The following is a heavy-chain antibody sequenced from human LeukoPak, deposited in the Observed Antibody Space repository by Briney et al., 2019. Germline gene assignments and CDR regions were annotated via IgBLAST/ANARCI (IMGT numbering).Heavy chain of an antibody. D-gene: IGHD3-10*01. CDR1: GYTFTGYY. J-gene: IGHJ4*02. CDR3: ARLNHYYGSGSSRTLDY. V-gene: IGHV1-2*02. CDR2: INPNSGGT. Sequence: ASVKVSCKASGYTFTGYYMHWVRQAPGQGLEWMGWINPNSGGTNYAQKFQGGVTMTRDTSISTAYMELSRLRSDDTAVYYCARLNHYYGSGSSRTLDYWGQGTLVTVSS.